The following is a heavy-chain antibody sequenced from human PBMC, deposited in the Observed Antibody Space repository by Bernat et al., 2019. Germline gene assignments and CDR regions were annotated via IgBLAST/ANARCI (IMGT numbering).Heavy chain of an antibody. CDR2: IYPGDSDT. CDR1: GYSFTSYW. V-gene: IGHV5-51*03. Sequence: EVQLVQSGAEVKKPGESLKISCKGSGYSFTSYWIGWVRQMPGKGLEWMGIIYPGDSDTRYSPSFQGQVTISADKSISTAYLQWSSLKASDTAMYYCARGYCSSTSCWYYYGMDVWGQGTTVTVSS. CDR3: ARGYCSSTSCWYYYGMDV. D-gene: IGHD2-2*01. J-gene: IGHJ6*02.